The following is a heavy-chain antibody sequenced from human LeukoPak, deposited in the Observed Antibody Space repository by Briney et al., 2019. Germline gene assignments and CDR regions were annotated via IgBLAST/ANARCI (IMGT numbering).Heavy chain of an antibody. D-gene: IGHD3-22*01. CDR3: ALNGYYDSSGYDY. V-gene: IGHV4-31*03. CDR1: GGSISSGGYY. Sequence: SETLSLTCTVSGGSISSGGYYWSWIRQHPGKGLEWIGYIYYSGSTYYNPSLKSRVTISVDTSKNQFSLKLSSVSAADTAVYYCALNGYYDSSGYDYWGQGTLVTVSS. J-gene: IGHJ4*02. CDR2: IYYSGST.